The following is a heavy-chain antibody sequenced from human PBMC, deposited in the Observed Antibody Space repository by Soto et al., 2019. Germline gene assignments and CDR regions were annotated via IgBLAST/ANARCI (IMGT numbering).Heavy chain of an antibody. Sequence: PGGSLRLSCAASGFTFSDYYMSWIRQAPGKGLEWVSYSSSSSYTNYADSVKGRFTISRDNAKNSLYLQMNSLRAEDTAVYYCARELDTAAAADYWGQGTLVTVSS. J-gene: IGHJ4*02. V-gene: IGHV3-11*06. CDR3: ARELDTAAAADY. D-gene: IGHD6-13*01. CDR2: SSSSSYT. CDR1: GFTFSDYY.